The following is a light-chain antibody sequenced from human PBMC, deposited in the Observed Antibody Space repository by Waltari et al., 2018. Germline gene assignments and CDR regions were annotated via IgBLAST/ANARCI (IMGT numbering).Light chain of an antibody. Sequence: ENVLTQSPGTLSLSPGERATLSCRASQSVSSSYLAWYQQKPGQAPRLLIYGASSRATGIPDRFSGSGSGTDFTLTISRLEPEDFAVYYCQQYYSYPPTFGQGTKVEIK. V-gene: IGKV3-20*01. CDR3: QQYYSYPPT. J-gene: IGKJ1*01. CDR1: QSVSSSY. CDR2: GAS.